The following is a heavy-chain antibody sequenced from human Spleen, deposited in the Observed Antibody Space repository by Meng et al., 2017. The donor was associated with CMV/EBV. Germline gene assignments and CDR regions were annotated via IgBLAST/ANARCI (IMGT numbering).Heavy chain of an antibody. V-gene: IGHV3-23*01. CDR2: ISGSGGST. D-gene: IGHD6-13*01. J-gene: IGHJ3*02. CDR1: GFTFSNYA. Sequence: GESLKISCAASGFTFSNYAMTWVRQAPGKGLEWVSAISGSGGSTYYADSVKGRFTLSRDNSKNTLFLQMNTLRAEDTAVYYCAKDAGTATGLSALDIWGQGAVVTVSS. CDR3: AKDAGTATGLSALDI.